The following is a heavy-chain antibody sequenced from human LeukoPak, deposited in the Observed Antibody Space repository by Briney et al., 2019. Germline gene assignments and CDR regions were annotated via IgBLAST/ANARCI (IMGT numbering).Heavy chain of an antibody. J-gene: IGHJ3*02. CDR2: IYTSGST. CDR1: GGSISSGSYY. V-gene: IGHV4-61*02. D-gene: IGHD3-10*01. Sequence: SQTLSLTCTVSGGSISSGSYYWSWIRQTAGKGLEWIGRIYTSGSTNYNPSLKSRVTISVDTSKNQFSLKLSSVTAADTAVYYCARGLNYYGSGSYIEDAFDIWGQGTMATVSS. CDR3: ARGLNYYGSGSYIEDAFDI.